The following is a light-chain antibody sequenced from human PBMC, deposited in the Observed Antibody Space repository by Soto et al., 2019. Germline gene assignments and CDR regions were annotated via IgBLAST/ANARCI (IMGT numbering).Light chain of an antibody. CDR1: SSNIGNNY. CDR3: QSYDSSLSVWV. J-gene: IGLJ3*02. Sequence: QSVLTQPPSVSAAPGQKVTISCSGSSSNIGNNYVSWYQQLPGTAPKLLIYGNSNRPSGVPDRFSGSKSGTSASLAITGLQAEDEADYYCQSYDSSLSVWVFGGGTKLTVL. CDR2: GNS. V-gene: IGLV1-40*01.